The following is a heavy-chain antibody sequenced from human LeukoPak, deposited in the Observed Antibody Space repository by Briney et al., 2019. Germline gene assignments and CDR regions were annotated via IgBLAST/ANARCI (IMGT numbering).Heavy chain of an antibody. CDR3: AREHKSYGDYPYYFGS. J-gene: IGHJ4*02. CDR1: SDSISSGDYH. D-gene: IGHD4-17*01. Sequence: SETLSLTCTVSSDSISSGDYHWSWIRQPAGKGLEFIGYINKKGGTFYNPPLKSRVSISIDTSKNQFSLKLTSVTAADTAVYFCAREHKSYGDYPYYFGSWGQGTLVTVSS. CDR2: INKKGGT. V-gene: IGHV4-30-4*01.